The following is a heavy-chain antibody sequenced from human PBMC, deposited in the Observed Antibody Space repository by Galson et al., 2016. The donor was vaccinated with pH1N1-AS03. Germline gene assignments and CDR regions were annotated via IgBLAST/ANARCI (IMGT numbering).Heavy chain of an antibody. CDR1: GFTFTSSA. Sequence: SLRLSCASSGFTFTSSAMHWVRQAPGKGLEWVSIISYDGSHKYYAESVKGRFTISRDNSKNTLYLQMTSLRAEDTAIYYCARDERRRIIYDDSAGYAIEKWGRGTLVTVS. V-gene: IGHV3-30-3*01. D-gene: IGHD3-9*01. CDR2: ISYDGSHK. J-gene: IGHJ4*02. CDR3: ARDERRRIIYDDSAGYAIEK.